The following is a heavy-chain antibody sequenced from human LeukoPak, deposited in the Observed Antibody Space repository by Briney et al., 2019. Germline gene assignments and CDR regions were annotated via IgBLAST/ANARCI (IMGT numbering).Heavy chain of an antibody. J-gene: IGHJ6*02. CDR2: INPSGGST. D-gene: IGHD3-9*01. Sequence: GASVKVSCKASGYTFTSYYMHWVRQAPGQGLEWMGIINPSGGSTSYAQKFQGRVTMTRDTSTSTVYMELSSLGSEDTAVYYCARDTNDVLRYFDWSLEYYYGMDVWGQGTTVTVSS. CDR1: GYTFTSYY. CDR3: ARDTNDVLRYFDWSLEYYYGMDV. V-gene: IGHV1-46*01.